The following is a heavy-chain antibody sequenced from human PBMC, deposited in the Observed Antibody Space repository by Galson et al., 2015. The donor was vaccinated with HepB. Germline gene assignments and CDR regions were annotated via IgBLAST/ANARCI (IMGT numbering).Heavy chain of an antibody. Sequence: SVKVSCKASGFSIDSYDIVWVRQATGQTLEWMGWVNPNSGDTDVAEAFQGRVAMSADPPTNTVYLLLNSLTPHDTGMYFCVRNMGYASGLKWGLGTLVTVPS. CDR2: VNPNSGDT. CDR1: GFSIDSYD. CDR3: VRNMGYASGLK. V-gene: IGHV1-8*01. J-gene: IGHJ4*02. D-gene: IGHD2-15*01.